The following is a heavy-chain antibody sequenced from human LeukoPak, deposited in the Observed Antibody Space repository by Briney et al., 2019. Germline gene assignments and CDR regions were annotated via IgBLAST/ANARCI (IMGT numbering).Heavy chain of an antibody. D-gene: IGHD1-26*01. CDR2: ISGSGGST. CDR3: AKDQWELGLHYTAFDY. V-gene: IGHV3-23*01. CDR1: GFTFSSYA. J-gene: IGHJ4*02. Sequence: QTGGSLRLSCAASGFTFSSYAMSWVRQAPGKGLEWVSAISGSGGSTYYADSVKGRFTISRDNSKNTLYLQMNSLRAEDTAVYYCAKDQWELGLHYTAFDYWGQGTLVTVSS.